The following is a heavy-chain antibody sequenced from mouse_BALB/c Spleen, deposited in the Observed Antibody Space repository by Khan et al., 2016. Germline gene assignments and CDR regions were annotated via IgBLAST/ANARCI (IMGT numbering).Heavy chain of an antibody. J-gene: IGHJ4*01. V-gene: IGHV14-3*02. CDR2: IDPANGNT. Sequence: VQLQQSGAELVKPGASVKLSCTASGFNIRDTYMHWVKQRPEQGLEWIGGIDPANGNTKYDPKFQAKATITADTSSNTAYLQLSSLTPEDTSVYYCEVSYVGYYALDYWGQGTSVTVSS. D-gene: IGHD1-1*01. CDR3: EVSYVGYYALDY. CDR1: GFNIRDTY.